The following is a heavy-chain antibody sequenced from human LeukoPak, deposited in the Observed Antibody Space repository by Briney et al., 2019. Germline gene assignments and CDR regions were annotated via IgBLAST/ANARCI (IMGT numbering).Heavy chain of an antibody. J-gene: IGHJ3*02. D-gene: IGHD3-22*01. CDR3: ARAHYYDSSGYYVDAFDI. CDR2: INHSGST. Sequence: PSETLSLTCTVSGGSISSYYWSWIRQPPGKGLEWIGEINHSGSTNYNPSLKSRVTISVDTSKNQFSLKLSSVTAADTAVYYCARAHYYDSSGYYVDAFDIWGQGTTVTVSS. CDR1: GGSISSYY. V-gene: IGHV4-34*01.